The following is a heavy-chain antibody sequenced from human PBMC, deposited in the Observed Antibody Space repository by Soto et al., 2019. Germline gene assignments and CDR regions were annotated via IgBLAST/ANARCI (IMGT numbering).Heavy chain of an antibody. CDR1: GGSISSYY. Sequence: SETLSLTCTVSGGSISSYYWSWIWQSPGKGLEWIGYIHYSGSTKSNPSLKSRVTISVDTSRNQVSLKLSSVTAADSAVYFCARARYQLLHPYYYGMEVWGQGTTVTVSS. V-gene: IGHV4-59*01. CDR2: IHYSGST. CDR3: ARARYQLLHPYYYGMEV. D-gene: IGHD2-2*01. J-gene: IGHJ6*02.